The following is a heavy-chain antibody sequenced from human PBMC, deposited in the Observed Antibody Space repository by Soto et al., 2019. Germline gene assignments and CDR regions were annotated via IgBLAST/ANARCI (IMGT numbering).Heavy chain of an antibody. CDR3: ARGVMVRGLNYYAMDV. CDR1: GYTFTTYP. CDR2: ISAGNDNT. Sequence: QVYLVQSGAEVKEPGASVNVSCKASGYTFTTYPMHWVRQAPGQRLEWMGWISAGNDNTEYSQKFQGRVTITRDISASTAHMELSRLRSEDTAVYYCARGVMVRGLNYYAMDVWGQGTTVTVSS. D-gene: IGHD3-10*01. J-gene: IGHJ6*02. V-gene: IGHV1-3*01.